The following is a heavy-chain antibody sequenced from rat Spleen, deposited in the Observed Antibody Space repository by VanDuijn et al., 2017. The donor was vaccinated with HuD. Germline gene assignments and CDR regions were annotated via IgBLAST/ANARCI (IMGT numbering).Heavy chain of an antibody. CDR1: GHSISSTYR. V-gene: IGHV3-3*01. CDR2: INSAGTT. Sequence: EVQLQESGPGLVKPSQSLSLTCSVSGHSISSTYRWNWIRKFPGNKLEWMGYINSAGTTIYSPSLKSRISITRDTSKNQFFLQVNSVTTEDTATYYCARSGGYFDYWGQGVMVTVSS. CDR3: ARSGGYFDY. J-gene: IGHJ2*01. D-gene: IGHD1-11*01.